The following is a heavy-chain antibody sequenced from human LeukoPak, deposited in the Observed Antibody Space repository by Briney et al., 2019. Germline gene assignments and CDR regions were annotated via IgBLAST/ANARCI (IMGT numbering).Heavy chain of an antibody. J-gene: IGHJ4*02. D-gene: IGHD6-19*01. V-gene: IGHV3-23*01. Sequence: PGGSLRLSCAASGFSISSYAMSWVRQAPGKGLEWVSAISGSGGSTYYADSVKGRFTISRDNSKNTLYLQMNSLRAEDTAVYYCAKDKRNIGSGTPHDYWGQGTLVTVSS. CDR1: GFSISSYA. CDR3: AKDKRNIGSGTPHDY. CDR2: ISGSGGST.